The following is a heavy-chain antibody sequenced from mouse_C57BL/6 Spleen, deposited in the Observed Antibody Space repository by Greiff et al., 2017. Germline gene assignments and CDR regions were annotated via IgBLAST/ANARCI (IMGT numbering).Heavy chain of an antibody. D-gene: IGHD1-1*01. CDR2: ISDGGSYT. J-gene: IGHJ4*01. Sequence: DVKLVESGGGLVKPGGSLKLSCAASGFTFSSYAMSWVRQTPEKRLEWVATISDGGSYTYYPDNVKGRFTISRDNAKNNLYLQMSHLKSEDTAMYYCARDQRKSLYYYAMDYWGQGTSVTVSS. CDR1: GFTFSSYA. CDR3: ARDQRKSLYYYAMDY. V-gene: IGHV5-4*01.